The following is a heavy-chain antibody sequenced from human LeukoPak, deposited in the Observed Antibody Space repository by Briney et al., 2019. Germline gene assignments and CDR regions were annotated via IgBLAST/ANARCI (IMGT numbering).Heavy chain of an antibody. CDR2: IYYSGST. V-gene: IGHV4-59*08. Sequence: SETLSLTCTVSGGSISSYYWSWIRQPPGKGLEWIGYIYYSGSTNYNPSLKSRVTISVDTSKNQFSLKLSSVTAADTAVYYCARRLSGSGKDGMDVWGQGTTVTVSS. CDR3: ARRLSGSGKDGMDV. J-gene: IGHJ6*02. D-gene: IGHD3-10*01. CDR1: GGSISSYY.